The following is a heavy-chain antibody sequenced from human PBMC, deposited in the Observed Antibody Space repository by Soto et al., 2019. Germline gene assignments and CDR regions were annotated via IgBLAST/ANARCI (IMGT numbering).Heavy chain of an antibody. CDR3: ARHGISDYDVLAGYYWAGVDFYGMEV. V-gene: IGHV4-39*01. J-gene: IGHJ6*02. CDR2: IYYSGST. Sequence: QLQLQESGPGLVKPSETLSLTCTVSGGSISSSSYYWGWIRQPPGKGLEWIGSIYYSGSTYYNPSPKSLVAVSVDTSKNQLYLKLSSVTAADTAVYYCARHGISDYDVLAGYYWAGVDFYGMEVWVQGTTVT. D-gene: IGHD3-9*01. CDR1: GGSISSSSYY.